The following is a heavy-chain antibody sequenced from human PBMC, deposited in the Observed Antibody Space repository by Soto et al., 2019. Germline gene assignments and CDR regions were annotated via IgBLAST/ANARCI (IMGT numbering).Heavy chain of an antibody. CDR3: AKRSPYSSGWYSPIFDY. CDR1: GFSFSDYA. Sequence: VGSLRLSCAASGFSFSDYAMSWVRQAPGKGLEWVSVISESGGSTHYADSVRGRFTVSRDNSKNSLSLRMNSMRDEDTAVYFCAKRSPYSSGWYSPIFDYWGQGALVTVSS. J-gene: IGHJ4*02. V-gene: IGHV3-23*01. CDR2: ISESGGST. D-gene: IGHD6-13*01.